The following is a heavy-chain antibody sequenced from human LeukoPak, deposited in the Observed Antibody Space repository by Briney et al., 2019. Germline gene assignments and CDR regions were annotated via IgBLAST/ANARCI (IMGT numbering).Heavy chain of an antibody. J-gene: IGHJ4*02. CDR2: IWYDGSTK. CDR1: GFTVSSYG. D-gene: IGHD6-13*01. Sequence: TGRSLRLSCAASGFTVSSYGMHWVRQAPGKGLVWVAVIWYDGSTKLYADSVKGRFTISRDNSKNTLYLQMNSLRAEDTAVYYCAREVLSGYSSGWYRGFDYWGQGTLVTVSS. CDR3: AREVLSGYSSGWYRGFDY. V-gene: IGHV3-33*01.